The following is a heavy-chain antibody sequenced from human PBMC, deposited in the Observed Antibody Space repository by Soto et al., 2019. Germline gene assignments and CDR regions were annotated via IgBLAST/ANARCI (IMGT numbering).Heavy chain of an antibody. D-gene: IGHD6-13*01. J-gene: IGHJ4*02. Sequence: GASVKVSCTASGSTFGSYTLNLVRQAPGQGLEWLGVIMPFIGTSTYAQLLPGRGTITADKSTSTVYMQLSSLTSDDSAVYHCARGAYASSYRFDYWGQGTLVTVSS. V-gene: IGHV1-69*06. CDR3: ARGAYASSYRFDY. CDR1: GSTFGSYT. CDR2: IMPFIGTS.